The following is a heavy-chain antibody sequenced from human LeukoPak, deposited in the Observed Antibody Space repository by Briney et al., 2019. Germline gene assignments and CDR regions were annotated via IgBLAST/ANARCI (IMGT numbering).Heavy chain of an antibody. V-gene: IGHV1-8*02. D-gene: IGHD3-10*01. CDR3: ARDDRYGSGSYLAS. CDR2: MNPNSGNT. J-gene: IGHJ4*02. CDR1: GYTFTSYD. Sequence: GASVKVSCKASGYTFTSYDINWVRQATGQGLEWMGWMNPNSGNTGYAQKLQGRVTMTTDTSTSTAYMELRSLRSDDTAAYYCARDDRYGSGSYLASWGQGTLVTVSS.